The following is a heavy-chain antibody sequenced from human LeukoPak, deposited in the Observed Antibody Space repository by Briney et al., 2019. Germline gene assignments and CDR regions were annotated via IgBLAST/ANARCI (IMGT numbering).Heavy chain of an antibody. CDR1: GDSISSYY. J-gene: IGHJ4*02. CDR2: IYYSGST. CDR3: AREGYIYGTAY. D-gene: IGHD5-18*01. V-gene: IGHV4-59*01. Sequence: SETLSLTCTVSGDSISSYYWSWIRQPPGKGLEWIGSIYYSGSTNYYPSLKSRVTISVDTSKNQFSLKLISVTAADTAVYYCAREGYIYGTAYWGQGTLVTVSA.